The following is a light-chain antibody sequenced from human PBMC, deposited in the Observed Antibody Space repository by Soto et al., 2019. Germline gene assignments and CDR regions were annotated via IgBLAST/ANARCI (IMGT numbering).Light chain of an antibody. CDR3: HQYGSSPLT. V-gene: IGKV3-20*01. Sequence: EIVLTQSPGTLSLSPGERATLSCRASQSVSSSYLAWYQQKPGQAPRLLIYGASSRATGIPDRFSGSGSGTDFTLTISRLEPEDFAVYYCHQYGSSPLTFVGGTKVEIK. CDR1: QSVSSSY. CDR2: GAS. J-gene: IGKJ4*01.